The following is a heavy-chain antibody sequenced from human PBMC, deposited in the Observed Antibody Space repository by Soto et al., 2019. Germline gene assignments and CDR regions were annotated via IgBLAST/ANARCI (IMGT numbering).Heavy chain of an antibody. CDR1: GGSFSGYY. V-gene: IGHV4-34*01. CDR3: ARGGIGVVAATYYYDSSGYYYFDY. CDR2: INHSGST. D-gene: IGHD3-22*01. J-gene: IGHJ4*02. Sequence: SETLSLTCAVYGGSFSGYYWSWIRQPPGKGLEWIGEINHSGSTNYNPSLKSRVTISVDTSKNQFSLKLSSVTAADTAVYYCARGGIGVVAATYYYDSSGYYYFDYWGQGTLVTVS.